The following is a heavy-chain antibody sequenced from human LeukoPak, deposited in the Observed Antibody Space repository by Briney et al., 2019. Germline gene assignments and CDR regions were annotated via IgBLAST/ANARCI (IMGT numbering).Heavy chain of an antibody. CDR2: ISGNGHQT. D-gene: IGHD3-22*01. Sequence: GGSLRLSCSASGFAFSRFAMTCVRHLPGKGLDWVSTISGNGHQTYYGDSVKGRFSVSRDNSKNILYLQMDSLRADDSALYYCAKDANYYDSSGFFIPFDYGGQGTLVTVSS. J-gene: IGHJ4*02. CDR1: GFAFSRFA. CDR3: AKDANYYDSSGFFIPFDY. V-gene: IGHV3-23*01.